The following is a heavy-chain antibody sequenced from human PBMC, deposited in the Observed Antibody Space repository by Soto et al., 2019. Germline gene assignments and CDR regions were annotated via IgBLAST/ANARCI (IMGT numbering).Heavy chain of an antibody. CDR3: AHTMAPGVSDY. J-gene: IGHJ4*02. CDR1: GFSLNTDGVG. V-gene: IGHV2-5*02. CDR2: IYWDDDK. D-gene: IGHD3-10*01. Sequence: QITLKESGPTLVKPTQTLTLTCTFSGFSLNTDGVGVGWIRQPPRKALEWLALIYWDDDKRSSPYLASRPTITKATSKNQVVLTMSNLDPVDKATYYCAHTMAPGVSDYWGQGPQVTVSS.